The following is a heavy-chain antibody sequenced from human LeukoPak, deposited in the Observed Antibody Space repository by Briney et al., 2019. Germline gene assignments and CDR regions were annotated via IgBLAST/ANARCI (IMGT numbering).Heavy chain of an antibody. CDR2: IYYSGST. CDR1: GGSISSYY. V-gene: IGHV4-59*08. Sequence: PSETLSLTCTVSGGSISSYYWSWIRQPPGKGLEWIGYIYYSGSTYYNPSLKSRVTISVDTSKNQFSLKLSSVTAADTAVYYCARVMVRGVIGSGWFDPWGQGTLVTVSS. J-gene: IGHJ5*02. D-gene: IGHD3-10*01. CDR3: ARVMVRGVIGSGWFDP.